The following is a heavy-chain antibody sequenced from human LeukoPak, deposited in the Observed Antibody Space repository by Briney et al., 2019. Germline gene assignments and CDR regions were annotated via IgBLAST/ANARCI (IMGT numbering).Heavy chain of an antibody. CDR2: ISDSGVST. Sequence: PGGSLRLSCAASGFTFSSYVMNWVRQAPGKGLEWVSVISDSGVSTYYADSVKGRFTISRDNSKNTLYLQMNSLRAEDTAVYYCAKGVIPAAMPGFPGWFDPWGQGTLVTVSS. CDR1: GFTFSSYV. CDR3: AKGVIPAAMPGFPGWFDP. V-gene: IGHV3-23*01. J-gene: IGHJ5*02. D-gene: IGHD2-2*01.